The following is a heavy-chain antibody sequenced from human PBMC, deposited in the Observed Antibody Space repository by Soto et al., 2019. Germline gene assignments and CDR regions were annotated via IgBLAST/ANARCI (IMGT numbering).Heavy chain of an antibody. D-gene: IGHD2-21*01. J-gene: IGHJ5*01. V-gene: IGHV1-8*01. CDR3: ARSDGYNFNWLDS. CDR1: GYTFTSYD. Sequence: QVQLVQSGAEVKTPGASVKVSCKASGYTFTSYDMNWVRQAPGLGLEWMGWMNPNSGNTGYAQKFQGRLTMTRDTAISIAHMELSSLRNEDTAVYYCARSDGYNFNWLDSWGQGTLVTVSA. CDR2: MNPNSGNT.